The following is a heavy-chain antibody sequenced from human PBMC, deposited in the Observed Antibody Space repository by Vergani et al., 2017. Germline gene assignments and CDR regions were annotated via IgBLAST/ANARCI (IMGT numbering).Heavy chain of an antibody. Sequence: EVQLLESGGGLVQPGGPLRLSCAASGFTFSSYAMSWVRQAPGKGLEWVSAISGSGGSTYYADSVKGRFTISRDNSKNTLYLQMNSLRAEDTAIYYCAKQYFVSGNYLFDYWGQGTLVTVSS. D-gene: IGHD3-10*01. CDR3: AKQYFVSGNYLFDY. CDR1: GFTFSSYA. V-gene: IGHV3-23*01. J-gene: IGHJ4*02. CDR2: ISGSGGST.